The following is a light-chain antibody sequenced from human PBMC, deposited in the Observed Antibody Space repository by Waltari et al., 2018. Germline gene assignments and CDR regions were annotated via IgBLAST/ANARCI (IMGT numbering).Light chain of an antibody. J-gene: IGLJ2*01. Sequence: SDELTQPPSVSVSPGQTATITCSGDALPKQYAYWYHRKAGQAPVLIIYKDSERPSGIPERFSGSSSGTTVTFTINGVQAEDDADYFCQSADRSSTPIFGGGTKLTVL. CDR2: KDS. CDR3: QSADRSSTPI. V-gene: IGLV3-25*03. CDR1: ALPKQY.